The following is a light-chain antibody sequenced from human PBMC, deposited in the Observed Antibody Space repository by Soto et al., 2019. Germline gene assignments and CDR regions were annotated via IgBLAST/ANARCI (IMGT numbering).Light chain of an antibody. CDR3: QQSYSTPIT. Sequence: DLVRTQIPDALAATLDKRATNTCKSSQSVFHNSNNKNYLAWYQQKPGQPPKLLIYWASNREPGVPDRFSGSGSGTDFTLTISSLQAEDVAVYYCQQSYSTPITFGQGTRLEI. CDR1: QSVFHNSNNKNY. CDR2: WAS. V-gene: IGKV4-1*01. J-gene: IGKJ5*01.